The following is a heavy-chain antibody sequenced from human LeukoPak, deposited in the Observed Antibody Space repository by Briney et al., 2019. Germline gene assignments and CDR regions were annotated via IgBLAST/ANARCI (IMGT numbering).Heavy chain of an antibody. J-gene: IGHJ4*02. CDR1: GFTFSSYA. V-gene: IGHV3-30-3*01. CDR3: ARDSNGPAF. D-gene: IGHD6-19*01. CDR2: ISYDGSNK. Sequence: PGRSLRLSCAASGFTFSSYAMHWVRQAPGKGLEWVAVISYDGSNKYYADSVKGRFTISRDNSKNTLYLQMNSLRAEDTAVYYCARDSNGPAFWGQGTPVTVSS.